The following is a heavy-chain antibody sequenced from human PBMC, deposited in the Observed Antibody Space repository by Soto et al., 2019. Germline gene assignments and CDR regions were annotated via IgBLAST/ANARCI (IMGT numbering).Heavy chain of an antibody. CDR2: IYNIGST. CDR3: ARDQEGYCSGGSCYWFDP. D-gene: IGHD2-15*01. CDR1: GGSISGYY. V-gene: IGHV4-59*01. J-gene: IGHJ5*02. Sequence: SETLSLTCTVSGGSISGYYWSWLRQPPGKGLEWIGYIYNIGSTNYNPSLKSRVTISVDTSKNQFSLKLSSVTAADTAVYYCARDQEGYCSGGSCYWFDPWGQGTLVTVSS.